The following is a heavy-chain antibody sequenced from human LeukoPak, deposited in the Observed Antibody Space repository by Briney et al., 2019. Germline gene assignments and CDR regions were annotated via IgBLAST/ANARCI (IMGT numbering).Heavy chain of an antibody. V-gene: IGHV3-7*03. Sequence: GGSLRLSCAASGFTFSRSWMSWVRQPPGKGLEWVANISPDGSTKYHMDSVKGRFTISRDNAKDSLYLEMSRLRDDDTAMYYCATGASGSWDFGGQGTLVTVSS. D-gene: IGHD6-13*01. CDR3: ATGASGSWDF. J-gene: IGHJ4*02. CDR1: GFTFSRSW. CDR2: ISPDGSTK.